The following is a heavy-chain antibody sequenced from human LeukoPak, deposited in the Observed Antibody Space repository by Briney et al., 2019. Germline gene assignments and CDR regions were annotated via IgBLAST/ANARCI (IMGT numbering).Heavy chain of an antibody. V-gene: IGHV1-69*06. D-gene: IGHD5-18*01. Sequence: GSSVKVSCKTSGGTFSSYAISWVRQAPGQGLEWMGGIIPIFGTANYAQKFQGRVTITADKSTSTAYMELSSLRSEDTAVYYCAREIQLDAFDIWGQGTMVTVSS. CDR2: IIPIFGTA. CDR3: AREIQLDAFDI. CDR1: GGTFSSYA. J-gene: IGHJ3*02.